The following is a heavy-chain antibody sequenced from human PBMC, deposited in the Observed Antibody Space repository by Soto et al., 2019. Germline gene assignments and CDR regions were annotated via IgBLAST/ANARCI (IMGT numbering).Heavy chain of an antibody. J-gene: IGHJ4*02. D-gene: IGHD6-19*01. V-gene: IGHV4-39*01. CDR3: ASRYSSGWLDFDY. CDR1: GGSISSSSYY. CDR2: IYYSGST. Sequence: QLQLQESGPGLVKPSETLSLTCTVSGGSISSSSYYWGWIRQPPGKGLEWIGSIYYSGSTYYNPSLKSRVTISVDTSKNQFSLKLSSVTAADTAVYYCASRYSSGWLDFDYWGQGTLVTVSS.